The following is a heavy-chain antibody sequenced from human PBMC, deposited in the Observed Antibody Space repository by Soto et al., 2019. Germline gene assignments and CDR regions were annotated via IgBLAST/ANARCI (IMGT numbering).Heavy chain of an antibody. Sequence: QVQLVQSGAEVKKPGSSVKVSCKASGGTFSSYAISWVRQAPGQGLEWMGGIIPISGTANYAQKFQGRVTHTTDDTTSIAHRVRISMRREDSAVYYCASAQGSNTTLEMSLSYCYRMALSSQGSTV. D-gene: IGHD2-2*01. J-gene: IGHJ6*02. CDR1: GGTFSSYA. CDR3: ASAQGSNTTLEMSLSYCYRMAL. V-gene: IGHV1-69*01. CDR2: IIPISGTA.